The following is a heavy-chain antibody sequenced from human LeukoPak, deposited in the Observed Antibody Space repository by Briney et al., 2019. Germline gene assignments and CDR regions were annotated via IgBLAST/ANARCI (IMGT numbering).Heavy chain of an antibody. CDR3: ARSTTTDAFDI. D-gene: IGHD4-17*01. CDR2: IDPSDSYT. V-gene: IGHV5-10-1*01. Sequence: HGESLKISFKGSGXSFTSYCISWVRQMPGKGVEWMGRIDPSDSYTNYSPSFQGHVTISADKSISTAYLQWSSLKASDTAMYYCARSTTTDAFDIWGQGTMVTVSS. CDR1: GXSFTSYC. J-gene: IGHJ3*02.